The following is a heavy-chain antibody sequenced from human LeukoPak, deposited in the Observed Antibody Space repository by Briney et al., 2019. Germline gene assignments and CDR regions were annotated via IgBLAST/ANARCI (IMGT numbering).Heavy chain of an antibody. J-gene: IGHJ4*02. V-gene: IGHV1-18*01. CDR3: ARDLKRGYSSGRYSWGTGSSNDY. D-gene: IGHD6-19*01. CDR2: ISGYNGNT. Sequence: ASVKVSCKASGYTFTSYGISWVRQAPGQGLEWMGWISGYNGNTNYAQQKLQGRVTMTTDTSTSTAYMELRSLRSGDTAVYYCARDLKRGYSSGRYSWGTGSSNDYWGQGTMATVSS. CDR1: GYTFTSYG.